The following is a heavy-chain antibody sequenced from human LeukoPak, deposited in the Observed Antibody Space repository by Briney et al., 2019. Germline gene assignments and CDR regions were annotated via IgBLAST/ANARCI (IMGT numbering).Heavy chain of an antibody. V-gene: IGHV3-30*04. D-gene: IGHD1-14*01. Sequence: GRSLRLSCAASGFTFSSYAMHWVRQAPGKGLEWVAFIRYDGTNNYYADSVKGRFTISRDNSKYTLFLQMNSLRPEDTAVYYCAKHNPARGVFDDWGQATLVTVSS. CDR1: GFTFSSYA. CDR3: AKHNPARGVFDD. J-gene: IGHJ4*02. CDR2: IRYDGTNN.